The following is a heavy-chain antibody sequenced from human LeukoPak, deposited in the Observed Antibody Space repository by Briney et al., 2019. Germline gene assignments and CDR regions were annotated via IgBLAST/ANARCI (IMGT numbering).Heavy chain of an antibody. J-gene: IGHJ4*02. Sequence: GSLRLSCAASGFTFSSYAMSWVRQSPGKGLEWIGEIHHSGDTNYSPSLKSRVTISIDKSNNQFSLKLSSVTAADTAVYYCATYDMLIGDGGGTTYWGQGTLVTVSS. D-gene: IGHD3-9*01. V-gene: IGHV4-4*02. CDR2: IHHSGDT. CDR1: GFTFSSYAM. CDR3: ATYDMLIGDGGGTTY.